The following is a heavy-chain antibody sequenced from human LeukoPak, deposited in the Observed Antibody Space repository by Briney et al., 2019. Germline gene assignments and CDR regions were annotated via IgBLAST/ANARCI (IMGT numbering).Heavy chain of an antibody. D-gene: IGHD3-10*01. CDR2: IYHSGST. V-gene: IGHV4-30-2*01. J-gene: IGHJ4*02. Sequence: SETLSLTCAVSGGSISSGGYSWSWIRQPPGKGLEWIGYIYHSGSTYYNPSLKNRVTISVDRSKNQFSLKLSSVTAADTAVYYCARTPYGSFDYWGQGTLVTVSS. CDR1: GGSISSGGYS. CDR3: ARTPYGSFDY.